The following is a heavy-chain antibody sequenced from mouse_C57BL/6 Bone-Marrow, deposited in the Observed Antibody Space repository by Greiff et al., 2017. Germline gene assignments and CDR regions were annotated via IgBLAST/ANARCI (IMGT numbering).Heavy chain of an antibody. Sequence: QVTLQVSGPGLLQSSQTLSLTCSFSGFSLSTSGMGVSWIRQPSGKGLDWLVHIYCDDDKRYNPSLKSRLTISKDTSRNQVFLKITSVDTADTATYDCARYDYGHWYFDVWGRGTTVTVSA. CDR2: IYCDDDK. V-gene: IGHV8-12*01. D-gene: IGHD2-4*01. CDR3: ARYDYGHWYFDV. J-gene: IGHJ1*03. CDR1: GFSLSTSGMG.